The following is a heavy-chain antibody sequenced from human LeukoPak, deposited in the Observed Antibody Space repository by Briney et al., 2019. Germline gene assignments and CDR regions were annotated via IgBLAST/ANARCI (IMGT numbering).Heavy chain of an antibody. CDR3: ARRQCTSSSCYSFDY. V-gene: IGHV1-18*01. CDR1: GYTFTSYD. CDR2: ISSYNGNT. J-gene: IGHJ4*02. D-gene: IGHD3-22*01. Sequence: ASVEVSCKASGYTFTSYDIDWVRQAPGQGLEWMGWISSYNGNTNYAEKFQGRLTMTTDTSTSTAYMELRSLRSDDTAVYYCARRQCTSSSCYSFDYWGQGTLVTVSS.